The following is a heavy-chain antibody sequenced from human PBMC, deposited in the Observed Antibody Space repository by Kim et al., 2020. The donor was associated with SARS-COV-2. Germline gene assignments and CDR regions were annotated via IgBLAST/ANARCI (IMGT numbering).Heavy chain of an antibody. D-gene: IGHD3-3*01. Sequence: SQTLSLTCAISGDSVSSNSAAWNWIRQSPSRGLEWLGRTYYRSKWYNDYAVSVKSRITINPDTSKNQFSLQLNSVTPEDTAVYYCARAPFYDFWSGYLTPYYFDYWGQGTLVTVSS. J-gene: IGHJ4*02. CDR2: TYYRSKWYN. V-gene: IGHV6-1*01. CDR3: ARAPFYDFWSGYLTPYYFDY. CDR1: GDSVSSNSAA.